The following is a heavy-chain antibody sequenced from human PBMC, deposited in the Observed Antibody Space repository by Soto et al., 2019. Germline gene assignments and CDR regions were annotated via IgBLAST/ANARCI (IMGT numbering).Heavy chain of an antibody. D-gene: IGHD5-18*01. J-gene: IGHJ6*02. CDR1: GGSISSGGYY. CDR2: IYYSGST. CDR3: ARDGADTAMVKVHGMDV. V-gene: IGHV4-31*03. Sequence: SETLSLTCTVSGGSISSGGYYWSWIRQHPGKGLEWIGYIYYSGSTYYNPSLKSRVTISVDTSKNQFSLKLSSVTAADTAGYYCARDGADTAMVKVHGMDVWGQGTTVTVS.